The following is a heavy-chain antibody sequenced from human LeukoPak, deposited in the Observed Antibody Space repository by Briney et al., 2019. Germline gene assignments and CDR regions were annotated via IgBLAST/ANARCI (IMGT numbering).Heavy chain of an antibody. CDR1: GYSISSGYY. J-gene: IGHJ4*02. CDR2: IYHSGST. D-gene: IGHD4-23*01. Sequence: SETLSLTCTVSGYSISSGYYWGWIRQPPGKGLEWIGSIYHSGSTYYNPSLKSRVTISVDTSKNQFSLKLSSVTAADTAVYYCARDTVAVLDYWGQGTLVTVSS. V-gene: IGHV4-38-2*02. CDR3: ARDTVAVLDY.